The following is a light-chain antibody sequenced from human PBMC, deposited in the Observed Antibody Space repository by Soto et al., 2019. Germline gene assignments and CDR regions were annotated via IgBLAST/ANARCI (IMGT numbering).Light chain of an antibody. Sequence: DIVMTQSPLSLPVTPGGPASISCRSSQSLLSSNGYNYLDWYLQKPGQSPQLLIYLGSNRASGVPDRFSGSGSGTDFTLEISRVEAEDVGIYHCMQALRAPPTFGQGTKVEI. CDR1: QSLLSSNGYNY. V-gene: IGKV2-28*01. CDR3: MQALRAPPT. CDR2: LGS. J-gene: IGKJ1*01.